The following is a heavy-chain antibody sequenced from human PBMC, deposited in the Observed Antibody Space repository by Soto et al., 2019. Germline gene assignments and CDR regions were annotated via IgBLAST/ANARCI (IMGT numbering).Heavy chain of an antibody. CDR1: GGSISSSSYY. CDR3: ASGTTNGTYWGY. CDR2: IYYSGST. J-gene: IGHJ4*02. V-gene: IGHV4-39*01. D-gene: IGHD1-7*01. Sequence: SETLSLTCTVSGGSISSSSYYWGWIRQPPGKGLEWIGSIYYSGSTYYNPSLKSRVTISVDTSKNQFSLKLSSVTAADTAVYYCASGTTNGTYWGYWGQGTLVTVSS.